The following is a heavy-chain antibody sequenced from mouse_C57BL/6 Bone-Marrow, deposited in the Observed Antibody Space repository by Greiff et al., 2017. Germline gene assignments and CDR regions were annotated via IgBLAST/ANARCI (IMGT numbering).Heavy chain of an antibody. CDR1: GFNIKDYY. J-gene: IGHJ2*01. D-gene: IGHD2-2*01. V-gene: IGHV14-2*01. CDR3: ARDGYGGDY. Sequence: VQLKQSGAELVKPGASVKLSCTASGFNIKDYYMHWVKQRTEQGLEWIGRIDPEDGETKYAPQFQGKATITADTSSNTAYLQLSSLTSEDTAVYYCARDGYGGDYWGQGTTLTVSS. CDR2: IDPEDGET.